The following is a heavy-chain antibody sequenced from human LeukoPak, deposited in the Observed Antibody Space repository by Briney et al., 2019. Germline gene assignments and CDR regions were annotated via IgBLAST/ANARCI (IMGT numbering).Heavy chain of an antibody. Sequence: AGGSLRLSCEASGFSFSNYFMSWIRQAPGKGLEWVSYITNSGRSTNYADAVKGRFTISRDNAKKSVYLEMTDLRAEDTAVYYCAREASGNYHVFDSGGQGTLVTVSS. V-gene: IGHV3-11*04. CDR1: GFSFSNYF. D-gene: IGHD1-26*01. CDR2: ITNSGRST. J-gene: IGHJ4*02. CDR3: AREASGNYHVFDS.